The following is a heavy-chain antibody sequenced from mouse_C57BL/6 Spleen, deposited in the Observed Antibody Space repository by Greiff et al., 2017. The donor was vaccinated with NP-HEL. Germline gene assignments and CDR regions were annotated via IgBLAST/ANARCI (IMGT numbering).Heavy chain of an antibody. CDR3: AREKLGAFAY. CDR2: ISYDGSN. J-gene: IGHJ3*01. Sequence: ESGPGLVKPSQSLSLTCSVTGYSITSGYYWNWIRQFPGNKLEWMGYISYDGSNNYNPSLKNRISITRDTSKNQFFLKLNSVTTEDTATYYCAREKLGAFAYWGQGTLVTVSA. D-gene: IGHD4-1*01. CDR1: GYSITSGYY. V-gene: IGHV3-6*01.